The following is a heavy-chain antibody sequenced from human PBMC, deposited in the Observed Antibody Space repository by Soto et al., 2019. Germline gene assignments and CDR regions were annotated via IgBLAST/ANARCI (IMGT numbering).Heavy chain of an antibody. Sequence: QVQLQESGPGLVKPSETLSLTCTVSGGSISSDYWSWILQPPGKGLEWIGYIYYGGSTHSNPFLKSRVIISLDTSMNQFSLKLSSVTAADTAVYYCARQMYGSNAYFGSWGQGALVTVSS. CDR3: ARQMYGSNAYFGS. CDR2: IYYGGST. D-gene: IGHD4-17*01. J-gene: IGHJ4*02. V-gene: IGHV4-59*08. CDR1: GGSISSDY.